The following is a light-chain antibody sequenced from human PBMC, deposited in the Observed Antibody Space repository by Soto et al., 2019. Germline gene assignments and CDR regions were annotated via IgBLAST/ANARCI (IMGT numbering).Light chain of an antibody. CDR1: QSVSTY. CDR3: QERSNWPPIT. CDR2: GAS. V-gene: IGKV3-11*01. J-gene: IGKJ5*01. Sequence: IVLTQSRGTLSLSPGERAPLSCTASQSVSTYLAWYQQRPGQSPRLLIYGASNRATGVPARFSGSGSGTDFTLTISSLEPEDFAVYYCQERSNWPPITFGPGTRLEIK.